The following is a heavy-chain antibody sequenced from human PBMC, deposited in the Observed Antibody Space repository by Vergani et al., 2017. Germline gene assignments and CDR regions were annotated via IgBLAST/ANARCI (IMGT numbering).Heavy chain of an antibody. V-gene: IGHV3-23*01. CDR2: ISGSGGST. CDR3: AKGDWNYGYYFDY. D-gene: IGHD1-7*01. Sequence: EVQLLESGGGLVQPGGSLRLSCAASGFTFSSYAMSWVRQATGKGLEWVSAISGSGGSTYYADSVKGRFTISRDNSKNTLYLQMNSLRAEDTAVYYCAKGDWNYGYYFDYWGQGTLVTVSS. CDR1: GFTFSSYA. J-gene: IGHJ4*02.